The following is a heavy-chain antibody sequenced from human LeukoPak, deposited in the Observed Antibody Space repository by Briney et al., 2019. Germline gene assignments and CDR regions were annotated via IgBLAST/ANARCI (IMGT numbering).Heavy chain of an antibody. CDR1: GFDVSGNF. CDR2: IHTGGST. CDR3: ARARDFDY. V-gene: IGHV3-66*01. J-gene: IGHJ4*02. Sequence: GGSLRLSCAVFGFDVSGNFMNWVRQAPGKGLEWVSVIHTGGSTYYAGSVKGRFIISRDTSKSTLSLQMNNLRVEDTAVYYCARARDFDYWGQGTLVTVSS.